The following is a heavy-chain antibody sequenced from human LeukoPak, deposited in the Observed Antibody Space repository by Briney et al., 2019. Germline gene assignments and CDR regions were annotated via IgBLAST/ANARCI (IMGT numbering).Heavy chain of an antibody. J-gene: IGHJ3*02. Sequence: GGSLRLSCAASGFTFNDYTMHWVRQAPGKGLEWVSLISWDGGSTYYADSVKGRFTISRDNSKNSLYLQMNSLRAEDTALYYCAKDMGVAATPGAFDIWGQGTMVTVSS. CDR3: AKDMGVAATPGAFDI. D-gene: IGHD2-15*01. V-gene: IGHV3-43D*03. CDR1: GFTFNDYT. CDR2: ISWDGGST.